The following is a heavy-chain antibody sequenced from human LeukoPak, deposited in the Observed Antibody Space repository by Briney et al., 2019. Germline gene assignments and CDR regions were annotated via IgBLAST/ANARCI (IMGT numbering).Heavy chain of an antibody. Sequence: GGSLRLSCAASGFTFSSYGMHWVRQAPGKGLEWVAVIWNDATNKYYGDSVKGRFTISKDNSRNTLNLQMDSLRVEDTAVYYCARWGSGGLTLDYWGQGTLVTVSS. CDR2: IWNDATNK. V-gene: IGHV3-33*01. CDR3: ARWGSGGLTLDY. D-gene: IGHD3-10*01. J-gene: IGHJ4*02. CDR1: GFTFSSYG.